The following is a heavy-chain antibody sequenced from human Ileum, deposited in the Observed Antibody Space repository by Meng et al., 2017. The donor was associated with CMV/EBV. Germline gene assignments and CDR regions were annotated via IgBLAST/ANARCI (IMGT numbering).Heavy chain of an antibody. Sequence: VVGPGGGLLQPGGALRLSCAASGFIINSTFMSWVRQAPGKGLEWVSIIYSDSTTYYADSLKGRFTISRDISKNTLYLQMNSLTAEDTALYYCVREGYDDNYWGQGTLVTVSS. J-gene: IGHJ4*02. CDR2: IYSDSTT. CDR3: VREGYDDNY. CDR1: GFIINSTF. D-gene: IGHD5-12*01. V-gene: IGHV3-53*01.